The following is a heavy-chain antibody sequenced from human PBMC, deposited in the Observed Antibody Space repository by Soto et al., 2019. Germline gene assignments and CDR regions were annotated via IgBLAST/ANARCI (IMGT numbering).Heavy chain of an antibody. V-gene: IGHV3-23*01. CDR2: ISGGGDRI. CDR3: AKVLRDNLDMMFYS. CDR1: GFTFSNYV. Sequence: GGSLRLSCAASGFTFSNYVMNWVRQAPGKGLEWVSGISGGGDRIYYADSVKGRFTISRDNSMNTLSLQMDSLIAEDSAVYYCAKVLRDNLDMMFYSLGQVSLVTVSS. D-gene: IGHD3-16*01. J-gene: IGHJ4*02.